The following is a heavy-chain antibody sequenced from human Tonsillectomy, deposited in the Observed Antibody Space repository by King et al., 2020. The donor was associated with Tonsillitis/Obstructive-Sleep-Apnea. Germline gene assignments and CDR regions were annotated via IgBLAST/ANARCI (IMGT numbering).Heavy chain of an antibody. CDR3: AKDLTVRSSSPWDY. J-gene: IGHJ4*02. Sequence: VQLVESGGGLVQPGGSLRLSCTASGFTFSSYAMSWVRQAPGKGLEWVSVISGSGGSTYYADSVKGRFTISRDNSKNTLYLQMNSLRAAETAVYYCAKDLTVRSSSPWDYWGQGALVTVSS. D-gene: IGHD3-10*01. CDR1: GFTFSSYA. V-gene: IGHV3-23*04. CDR2: ISGSGGST.